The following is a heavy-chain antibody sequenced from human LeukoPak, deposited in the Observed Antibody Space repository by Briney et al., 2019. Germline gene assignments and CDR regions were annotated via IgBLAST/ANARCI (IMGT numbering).Heavy chain of an antibody. V-gene: IGHV1-2*02. Sequence: GSVKVSCKASGYTFTGYYMHWVRQAPGQGLEWMGWINPNSGGTNYAQKFQGRVTMTRDTSISTAYMELSRLRSDDTAVYYCARTARGDSSGYYPPYFDYWGQGTLVTVSS. CDR2: INPNSGGT. CDR3: ARTARGDSSGYYPPYFDY. D-gene: IGHD3-22*01. J-gene: IGHJ4*02. CDR1: GYTFTGYY.